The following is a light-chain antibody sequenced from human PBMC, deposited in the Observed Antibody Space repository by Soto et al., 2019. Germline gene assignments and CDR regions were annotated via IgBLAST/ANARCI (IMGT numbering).Light chain of an antibody. CDR2: DTS. J-gene: IGKJ4*01. Sequence: DIQMTLSPSSLSASVGDSVTYVNWYQQKVGKAPKVLIYDTSNLEPGVPSRFSGSRSGTHFTLTITSLQPEDFATYYCQQYADVPLTFGGGTKVDIK. V-gene: IGKV1-33*01. CDR3: QQYADVPLT. CDR1: Y.